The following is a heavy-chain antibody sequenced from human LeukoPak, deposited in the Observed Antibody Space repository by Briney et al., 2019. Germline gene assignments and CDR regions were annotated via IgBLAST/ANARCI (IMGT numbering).Heavy chain of an antibody. CDR1: GYTFTSYY. D-gene: IGHD2-15*01. CDR2: INPSGGST. Sequence: ASVKVSCKASGYTFTSYYMHWVRQAPGQGLEWTGIINPSGGSTSYAQKFQGRVTMTRDTSTSTVYMELSSLRSEDTAVYYCARDLGSVVVVAALDYCGQGTLVTVSS. V-gene: IGHV1-46*01. CDR3: ARDLGSVVVVAALDY. J-gene: IGHJ4*02.